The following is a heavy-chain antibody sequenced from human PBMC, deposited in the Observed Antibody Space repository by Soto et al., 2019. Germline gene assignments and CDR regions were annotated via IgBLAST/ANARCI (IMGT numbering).Heavy chain of an antibody. D-gene: IGHD3-10*01. V-gene: IGHV5-10-1*01. J-gene: IGHJ6*02. CDR1: GDSFTSYW. CDR3: ARTYGSGSYYHYYYYYYGMDV. CDR2: IDPSDSYT. Sequence: GESLKISCKGSGDSFTSYWISWVRQMPGKGLEWMGRIDPSDSYTNCSPSFQGHVTISADKSISTAYLQWSSLKASDTAMYYCARTYGSGSYYHYYYYYYGMDVWGQGTRVTGSS.